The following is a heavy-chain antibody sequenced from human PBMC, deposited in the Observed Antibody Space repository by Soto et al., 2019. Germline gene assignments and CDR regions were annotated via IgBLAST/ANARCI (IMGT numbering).Heavy chain of an antibody. CDR3: ARDLVSPGRIAVAGSQGGEYYYYGMDV. Sequence: GGSLRLSCAASGFTFSSYGMHWVRQAPGKGLEWVAVIWYDGSNKYYADSVKGRFTISRDNSKNTLYLQMNSLRAEDTAVYYCARDLVSPGRIAVAGSQGGEYYYYGMDVWGQGTTVTVSS. CDR2: IWYDGSNK. CDR1: GFTFSSYG. V-gene: IGHV3-33*01. J-gene: IGHJ6*02. D-gene: IGHD6-19*01.